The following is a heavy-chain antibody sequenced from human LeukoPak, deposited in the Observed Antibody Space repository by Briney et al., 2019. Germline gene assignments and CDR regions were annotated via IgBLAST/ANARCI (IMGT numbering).Heavy chain of an antibody. CDR3: AKDPDCSSISCRAPFDY. V-gene: IGHV3-23*01. D-gene: IGHD2-2*01. J-gene: IGHJ4*02. CDR1: GFTFSNYA. Sequence: GGSLRLSCAASGFTFSNYAMSWVRQAPGKGLEWVSLISGSGASKYYADSVKGRFTVSRDNSKNTLYLQMNSLRAEDTAVYYCAKDPDCSSISCRAPFDYRGQGTLVTVSS. CDR2: ISGSGASK.